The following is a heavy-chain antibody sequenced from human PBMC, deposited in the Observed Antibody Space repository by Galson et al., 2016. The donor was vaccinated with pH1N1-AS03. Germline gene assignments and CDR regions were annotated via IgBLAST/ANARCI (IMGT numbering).Heavy chain of an antibody. CDR3: PHASCAGDCVRACYYYEKDV. D-gene: IGHD2-21*02. CDR2: IYWDDDK. Sequence: PALVKPTQTLTLTCTFSGFSLTTIGAGVAWIRQPPGKAPEWLALIYWDDDKRLSPSLRSRLTITKYTSTNQVVLTVANMDPVDKATSYCPHASCAGDCVRACYYYEKDVGGQGTAVTVSS. V-gene: IGHV2-5*02. J-gene: IGHJ6*02. CDR1: GFSLTTIGAG.